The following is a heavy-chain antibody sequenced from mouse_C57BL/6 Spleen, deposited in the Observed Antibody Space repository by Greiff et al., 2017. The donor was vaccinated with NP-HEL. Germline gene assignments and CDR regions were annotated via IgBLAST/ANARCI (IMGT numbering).Heavy chain of an antibody. Sequence: VQLQQSGPELVKPGASVKIPCKASGYTFTDYNMDWVKQSHGKSLEWIGDINPNNGGTIYNQKFKGKATLTVDKSSSTAYMELRSLTSEDTAVYYCARPHYYGSSYVWFAYWGQGTLVTVSA. CDR1: GYTFTDYN. CDR3: ARPHYYGSSYVWFAY. J-gene: IGHJ3*01. CDR2: INPNNGGT. V-gene: IGHV1-18*01. D-gene: IGHD1-1*01.